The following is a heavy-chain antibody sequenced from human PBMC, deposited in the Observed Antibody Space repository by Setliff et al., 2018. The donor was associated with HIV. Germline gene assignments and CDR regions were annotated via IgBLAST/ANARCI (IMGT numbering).Heavy chain of an antibody. CDR1: GYTFTSYG. CDR3: ARDDGSSSWYD. D-gene: IGHD6-13*01. J-gene: IGHJ4*02. Sequence: ASVKVSCKASGYTFTSYGISWVRQAPGQGLEWMGWISAYNGNTNYAQKLQGRVTMTTDTSTSTANMELRSLRSDDTAVYYCARDDGSSSWYDWGQGTLVTVSS. V-gene: IGHV1-18*01. CDR2: ISAYNGNT.